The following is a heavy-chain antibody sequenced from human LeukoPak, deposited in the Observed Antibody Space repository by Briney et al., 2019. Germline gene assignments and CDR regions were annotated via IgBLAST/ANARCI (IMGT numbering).Heavy chain of an antibody. Sequence: GSLRLSCAASGFNFSNYGMHWVRQAPGKGLEWVTFIRNDGSVTLYADSVRGRFSISRDNPKNTLYLQLNSLRPEDTAVYYCAKVSLTGLVTAVWDYWGLGTLVTVSS. CDR3: AKVSLTGLVTAVWDY. V-gene: IGHV3-30*02. D-gene: IGHD5-18*01. CDR1: GFNFSNYG. J-gene: IGHJ4*02. CDR2: IRNDGSVT.